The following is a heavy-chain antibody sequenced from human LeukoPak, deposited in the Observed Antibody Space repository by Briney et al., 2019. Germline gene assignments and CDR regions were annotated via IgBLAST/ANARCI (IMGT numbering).Heavy chain of an antibody. J-gene: IGHJ4*02. CDR2: IYTSGST. V-gene: IGHV4-61*02. CDR3: ARVRQTGYSSGWTTS. CDR1: GGSISSGSYY. D-gene: IGHD6-19*01. Sequence: PSETLSLTCTVSGGSISSGSYYWSWIRQPAGKGLEGIGLIYTSGSTNYSPSLKSRVTISVDTSKNQFSLKLSSVTAADTAVYYCARVRQTGYSSGWTTSWGQGTLVTVSS.